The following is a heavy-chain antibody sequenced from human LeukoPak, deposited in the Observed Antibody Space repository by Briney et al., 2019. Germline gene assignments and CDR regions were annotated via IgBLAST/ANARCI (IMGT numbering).Heavy chain of an antibody. D-gene: IGHD6-13*01. CDR3: AKDIAGIAASNGYFQH. Sequence: ASVKVSCKASGYTFTSYDINWVRQATGQGLEWMGWMNPNSGNTGYAQKFQGRVTMTRNTSISTAYMELSSLRAEDTALYYCAKDIAGIAASNGYFQHWGQGTLVTVSS. V-gene: IGHV1-8*01. J-gene: IGHJ1*01. CDR1: GYTFTSYD. CDR2: MNPNSGNT.